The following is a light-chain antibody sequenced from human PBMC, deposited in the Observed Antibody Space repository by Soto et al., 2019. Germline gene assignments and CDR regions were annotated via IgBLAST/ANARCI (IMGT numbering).Light chain of an antibody. J-gene: IGLJ1*01. CDR1: SSDVGGYDY. CDR2: EVS. CDR3: SSYAGSNNV. V-gene: IGLV2-8*01. Sequence: QSAPTQPPSASGSPGQSVTISCTGTSSDVGGYDYVSWYQQHPGKAPKLMIYEVSKRPSGVPDRFSGPKSGNTASLTVSGLQAEDEADYYCSSYAGSNNVFGTGTKLTVL.